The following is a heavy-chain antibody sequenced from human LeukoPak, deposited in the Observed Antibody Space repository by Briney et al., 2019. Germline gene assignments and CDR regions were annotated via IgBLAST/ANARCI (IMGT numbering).Heavy chain of an antibody. Sequence: PSETLSLTCAVSGGSISSGGYPWSWIRQPPGKGLEWIGYIYHSGSTYYNPSLKSRVTISVDRSKNQFSLKLSSVTAADTAVYYCARAPRWLQLGFDYRGQGTLVTVSS. D-gene: IGHD5-24*01. CDR3: ARAPRWLQLGFDY. J-gene: IGHJ4*02. CDR2: IYHSGST. V-gene: IGHV4-30-2*01. CDR1: GGSISSGGYP.